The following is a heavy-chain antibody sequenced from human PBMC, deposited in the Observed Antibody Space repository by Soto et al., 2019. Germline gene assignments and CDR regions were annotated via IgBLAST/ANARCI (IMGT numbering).Heavy chain of an antibody. J-gene: IGHJ4*02. V-gene: IGHV3-15*01. CDR1: GFTFSNAW. D-gene: IGHD6-19*01. CDR3: TTHPIAVAPPFDY. Sequence: GGSLRLSCAASGFTFSNAWMSWVRQAPGKGLEWVGRIKSKTEGGTTDYAAPVKGRFTISRDDSKNTLYLQMNSLKTEDTALYYCTTHPIAVAPPFDYWGQGALVTVSS. CDR2: IKSKTEGGTT.